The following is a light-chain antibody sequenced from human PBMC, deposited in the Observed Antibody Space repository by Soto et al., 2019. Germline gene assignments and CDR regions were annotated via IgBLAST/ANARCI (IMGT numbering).Light chain of an antibody. J-gene: IGKJ5*01. Sequence: DIQVTQSPSSLSASVGDRVTITFRASQSISSYLNWYQQKPGKAPKLLIYAASSLQSGVPSRFSGSGSGTDFTLTISSLQPEDFATYYCQQSYSTPPTFAQGTRLEIK. CDR3: QQSYSTPPT. CDR1: QSISSY. CDR2: AAS. V-gene: IGKV1-39*01.